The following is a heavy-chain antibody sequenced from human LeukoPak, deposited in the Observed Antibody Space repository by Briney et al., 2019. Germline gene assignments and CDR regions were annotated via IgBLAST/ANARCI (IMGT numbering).Heavy chain of an antibody. Sequence: GGSLRLSCAASGFTFSSYSMNWVRQAPGKGLEWVPSISSSSSYIYYADSVKGRFTISRDNAKNSLYLQMNSLRAEDTAVYYCARAQKYYDFWSGYYWAYWGQGTLVTVSS. CDR2: ISSSSSYI. CDR1: GFTFSSYS. CDR3: ARAQKYYDFWSGYYWAY. D-gene: IGHD3-3*01. J-gene: IGHJ4*02. V-gene: IGHV3-21*01.